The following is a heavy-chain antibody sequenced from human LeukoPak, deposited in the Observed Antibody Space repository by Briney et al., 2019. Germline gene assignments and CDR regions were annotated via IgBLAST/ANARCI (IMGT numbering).Heavy chain of an antibody. CDR3: VLLSLTPG. J-gene: IGHJ4*02. CDR1: GFTFSSYW. V-gene: IGHV3-74*01. Sequence: GGSLRLSCAASGFTFSSYWMHWVRQAPGKGLVWVSRISSDGTNANYADSVKGRFTISRDNAKNTLYLQMNSLRAEDTAVYYCVLLSLTPGWGQGTLVTVSS. D-gene: IGHD3-10*01. CDR2: ISSDGTNA.